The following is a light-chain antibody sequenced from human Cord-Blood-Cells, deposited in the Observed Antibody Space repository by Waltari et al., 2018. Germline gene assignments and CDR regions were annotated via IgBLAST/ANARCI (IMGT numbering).Light chain of an antibody. CDR2: GAS. Sequence: EILMTQSPATLSVSPWERATLSCRASQSVSSNLAWYQQTPGQAPRLLIYGASTRATGIPARFSGSGSGTEFTRTISSLLSQDVAVYYCQQYNNWPPYTCGQGTKLEIK. CDR1: QSVSSN. CDR3: QQYNNWPPYT. J-gene: IGKJ2*01. V-gene: IGKV3-15*01.